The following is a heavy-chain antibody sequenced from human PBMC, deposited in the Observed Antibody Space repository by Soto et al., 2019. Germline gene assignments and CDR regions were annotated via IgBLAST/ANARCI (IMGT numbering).Heavy chain of an antibody. Sequence: SETLSLTYTVSGGSISSYYWSWIRQPPGKGLEWIGYIYYSGSTNYNPSLKSRVTISVDTSKNQFSLKLSSVTAADTAVYYCARDEEYSGYYSYWGQGTLVTVSS. CDR3: ARDEEYSGYYSY. CDR1: GGSISSYY. V-gene: IGHV4-59*01. CDR2: IYYSGST. D-gene: IGHD5-12*01. J-gene: IGHJ4*02.